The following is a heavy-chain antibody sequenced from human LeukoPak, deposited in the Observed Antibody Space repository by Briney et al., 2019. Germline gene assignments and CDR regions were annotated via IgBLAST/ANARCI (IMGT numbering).Heavy chain of an antibody. D-gene: IGHD4-17*01. CDR2: IGTAGDT. J-gene: IGHJ6*02. Sequence: QPGGSLRLSCAASGFTFSTYDMHWVRQATGKGLEWVSAIGTAGDTYYPGSVKGRFTISRENAKNSLYLQMNSLRAGDTAVYYCARDGYGDSYYYYGMDVWGQGTTVTVSS. CDR1: GFTFSTYD. CDR3: ARDGYGDSYYYYGMDV. V-gene: IGHV3-13*01.